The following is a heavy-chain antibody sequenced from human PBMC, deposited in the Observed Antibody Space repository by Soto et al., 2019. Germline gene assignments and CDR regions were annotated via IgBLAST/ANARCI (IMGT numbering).Heavy chain of an antibody. Sequence: GGSLRLSCAASGFTFSTYSMNWVRQAPGKGLEWISYISIGSTTIFYADSVKGRFTISRDNAKNSLYLQMNSLRDEDTSVYYCARDNGIAGSFDPWGQGTLVTVSS. CDR1: GFTFSTYS. V-gene: IGHV3-48*02. CDR2: ISIGSTTI. CDR3: ARDNGIAGSFDP. D-gene: IGHD6-13*01. J-gene: IGHJ5*02.